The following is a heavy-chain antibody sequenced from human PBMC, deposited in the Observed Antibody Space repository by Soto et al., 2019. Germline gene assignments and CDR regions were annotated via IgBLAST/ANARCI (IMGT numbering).Heavy chain of an antibody. Sequence: QVQLQESGPGLVKPSQTLSLTCTVSGGSISSGGYYWSWIRQHPGKGLEWIGYIYYSGSTYYNPPLKSRVTISVDTSKNQFSRKLNSVTAADTAVYYCARDLGGYDSYYYYGMDVWGQGTTVTVSS. CDR2: IYYSGST. V-gene: IGHV4-31*03. CDR1: GGSISSGGYY. D-gene: IGHD5-12*01. J-gene: IGHJ6*02. CDR3: ARDLGGYDSYYYYGMDV.